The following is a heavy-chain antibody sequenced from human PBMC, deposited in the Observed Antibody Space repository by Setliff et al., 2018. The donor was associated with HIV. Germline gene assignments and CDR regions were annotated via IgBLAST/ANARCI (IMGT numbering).Heavy chain of an antibody. CDR2: VYYTGST. J-gene: IGHJ5*02. Sequence: SETLSLTCIVSGDSLTDTAYYWAWIRQPPGKGLEWIGTVYYTGSTFYNSSLKSRVTFSVDTSKNQFSLNLNSVTAADTAVYYCGRHHDSDRSGDPDWFDPWGQGTLVTVSS. D-gene: IGHD3-22*01. CDR3: GRHHDSDRSGDPDWFDP. CDR1: GDSLTDTAYY. V-gene: IGHV4-39*01.